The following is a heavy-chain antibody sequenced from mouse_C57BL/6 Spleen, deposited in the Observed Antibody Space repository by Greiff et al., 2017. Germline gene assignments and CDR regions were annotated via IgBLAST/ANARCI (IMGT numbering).Heavy chain of an antibody. V-gene: IGHV14-4*01. Sequence: VQLKESGAELVRPGASVKLSCTASGFNIKDAYMHWVKQRPEQGLEGIGWIDPENGDTEFASQFQGKATITADTSSNTAYLQLSSLTAEDTAVYYCTTNLGRFAYWGQGTLVTVSA. CDR2: IDPENGDT. CDR1: GFNIKDAY. J-gene: IGHJ3*01. D-gene: IGHD3-1*01. CDR3: TTNLGRFAY.